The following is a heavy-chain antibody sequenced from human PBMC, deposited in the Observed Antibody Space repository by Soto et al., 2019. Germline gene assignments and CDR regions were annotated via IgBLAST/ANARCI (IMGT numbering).Heavy chain of an antibody. Sequence: SETLSLTCTVSGGSISSYYWSWIRQPPGKGLEWIGYIYYSGSTNYNPSLKSRVTISVDTSKNQFSLKLSSVTAADTAVYYCARIYSGYDYFFDYWGQGTLVTGS. J-gene: IGHJ4*02. V-gene: IGHV4-59*01. D-gene: IGHD5-12*01. CDR2: IYYSGST. CDR3: ARIYSGYDYFFDY. CDR1: GGSISSYY.